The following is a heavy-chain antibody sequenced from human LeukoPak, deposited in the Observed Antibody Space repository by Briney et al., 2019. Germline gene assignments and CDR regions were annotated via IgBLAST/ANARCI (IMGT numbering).Heavy chain of an antibody. D-gene: IGHD2-8*02. CDR1: GYTFTSYD. Sequence: ASVKVSCKASGYTFTSYDINWVRQATGQGLEWMGWMNPNSGNTGYAQKFQGRVTMTRDTSISTAYMELSRLRSDDTAVYYCARSFGRDIELHYWGQGTLVTVSS. CDR3: ARSFGRDIELHY. CDR2: MNPNSGNT. V-gene: IGHV1-8*01. J-gene: IGHJ4*02.